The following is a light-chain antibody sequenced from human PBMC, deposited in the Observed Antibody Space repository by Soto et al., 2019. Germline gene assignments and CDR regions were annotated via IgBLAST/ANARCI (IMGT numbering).Light chain of an antibody. CDR3: SSSTDSRVYV. V-gene: IGLV2-14*01. J-gene: IGLJ1*01. CDR2: VVS. Sequence: QSVLPHPAYLSGSPGQSIAISCTGTSSDVGRYDYVSWYQHHPGKAPKLIIYVVSDRPSGVSNRFSGSKSGNTASLTISGLQAEDEADYYCSSSTDSRVYVFGSGTKITVL. CDR1: SSDVGRYDY.